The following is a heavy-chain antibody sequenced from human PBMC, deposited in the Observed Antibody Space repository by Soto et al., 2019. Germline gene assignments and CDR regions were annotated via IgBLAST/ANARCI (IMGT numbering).Heavy chain of an antibody. D-gene: IGHD3-3*01. CDR3: ARASPYYDFWSGHRPDYFDY. CDR2: IYYSGST. Sequence: PSETLSLTCTVSGRSIRRGVYYWRGLRQPPGGGLEWIGYIYYSGSTYYNPSLKSRVTISVDTSKNQFSLKLSSVTAADTAVYYCARASPYYDFWSGHRPDYFDYWGQGTLVTVSS. CDR1: GRSIRRGVYY. J-gene: IGHJ4*02. V-gene: IGHV4-30-4*01.